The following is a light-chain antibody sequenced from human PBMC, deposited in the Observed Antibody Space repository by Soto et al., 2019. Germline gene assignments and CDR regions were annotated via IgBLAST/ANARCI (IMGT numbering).Light chain of an antibody. CDR1: QSVSSSY. J-gene: IGKJ5*01. CDR2: DAS. Sequence: TQSPSTLSASVGDRVSITCRASQSVSSSYLAWYQQKPGQAPRLLIYDASNRATGIPARFSGSGSGTDFTLTISSLEPEDFAVYYCQQRSNWPPEITFGQGTRLEIK. V-gene: IGKV3D-20*02. CDR3: QQRSNWPPEIT.